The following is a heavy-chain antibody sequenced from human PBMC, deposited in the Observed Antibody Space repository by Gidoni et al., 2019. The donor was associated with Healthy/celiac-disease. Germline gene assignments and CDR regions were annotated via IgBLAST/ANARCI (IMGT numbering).Heavy chain of an antibody. CDR2: IYYSGST. CDR1: GGSISSGDYS. Sequence: QVQLQESGPGLVKPSQTLSLPCPVSGGSISSGDYSWSWIRQPPGKGLEWIGYIYYSGSTYYNPSLKSRVTISVDTSKNQFSLKLSSVTAADTAVYYCARGPRYYDFWSGYYAYYYGMDVWGQGTTVTVSS. D-gene: IGHD3-3*01. CDR3: ARGPRYYDFWSGYYAYYYGMDV. V-gene: IGHV4-30-4*01. J-gene: IGHJ6*02.